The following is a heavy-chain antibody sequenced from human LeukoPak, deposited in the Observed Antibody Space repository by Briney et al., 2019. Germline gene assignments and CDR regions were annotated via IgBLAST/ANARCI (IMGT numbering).Heavy chain of an antibody. V-gene: IGHV5-51*01. J-gene: IGHJ4*02. CDR1: GYSFTSYW. CDR2: ISTGDSDT. Sequence: GESLKISCKGSGYSFTSYWIGWGRQLPGKGLEWMGIISTGDSDTRYSPSFQGQVTISAAKSISTAYLQWSSLKASDTAMYYCARLVDSYGYSSYWGQGTLVTVSS. CDR3: ARLVDSYGYSSY. D-gene: IGHD5-18*01.